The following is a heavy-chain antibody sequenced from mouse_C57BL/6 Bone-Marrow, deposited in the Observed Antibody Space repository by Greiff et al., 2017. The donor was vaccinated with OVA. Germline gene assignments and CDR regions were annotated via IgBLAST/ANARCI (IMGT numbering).Heavy chain of an antibody. CDR2: ISSGSSTI. J-gene: IGHJ2*01. CDR3: AKGDY. V-gene: IGHV5-17*01. CDR1: GFTFSDYG. Sequence: DVHLVESGGGLVKPGGSLKLSCAASGFTFSDYGMHWVRQAPEKGLEWVAYISSGSSTIYYADTVKGRFTISRDNAKNTLFRQMTSLRSENTAMYYCAKGDYWGKGTTLTVSS.